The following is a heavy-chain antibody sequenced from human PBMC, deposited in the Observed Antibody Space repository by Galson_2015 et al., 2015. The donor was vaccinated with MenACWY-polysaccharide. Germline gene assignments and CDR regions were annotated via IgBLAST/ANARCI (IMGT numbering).Heavy chain of an antibody. CDR3: ARLTPTFSSGWRINWFDP. Sequence: SGTTKYNPSLKSRVTISVDTSKNQFSLKVTSVTAADTAVYYCARLTPTFSSGWRINWFDPWGQGSLVSVSS. D-gene: IGHD6-25*01. J-gene: IGHJ5*02. CDR2: SGTT. V-gene: IGHV4-59*01.